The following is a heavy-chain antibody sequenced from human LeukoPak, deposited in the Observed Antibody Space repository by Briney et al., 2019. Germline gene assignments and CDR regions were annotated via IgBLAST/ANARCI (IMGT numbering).Heavy chain of an antibody. CDR1: GGSISRSSYY. CDR2: ISYSGST. CDR3: ARRGAHCSSTSCYPYFDY. D-gene: IGHD2-2*01. Sequence: SETLSLTCIVFGGSISRSSYYWGWIRQPPGKGLEWIGSISYSGSTDYNPSLRSRVIISADTSKNQFSLKLRSVSAADTAVYYCARRGAHCSSTSCYPYFDYWGQGTLVTVSS. J-gene: IGHJ4*02. V-gene: IGHV4-39*01.